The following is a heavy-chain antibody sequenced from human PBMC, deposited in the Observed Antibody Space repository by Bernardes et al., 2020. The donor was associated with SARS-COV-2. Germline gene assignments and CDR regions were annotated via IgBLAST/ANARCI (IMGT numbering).Heavy chain of an antibody. CDR2: IDPSDSYT. CDR3: ARQNSLTTLTIDFFDP. CDR1: GYTFSDYW. Sequence: GESLKISCRTSGYTFSDYWITWVRQMPGKGLEWMGTIDPSDSYTNYSPSFRGHVIFSADKSLSTAYLEWSSLQTSDAAVYYCARQNSLTTLTIDFFDP. D-gene: IGHD4-17*01. J-gene: IGHJ5*02. V-gene: IGHV5-10-1*01.